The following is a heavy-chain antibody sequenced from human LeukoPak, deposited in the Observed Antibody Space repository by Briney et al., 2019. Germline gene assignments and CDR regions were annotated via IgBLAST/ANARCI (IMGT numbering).Heavy chain of an antibody. J-gene: IGHJ4*02. D-gene: IGHD4-17*01. V-gene: IGHV3-30*04. CDR1: GFTVSIYA. Sequence: GGSLTLSCAAAGFTVSIYAMHWVRQAPGKGLEWVAVISYDGSNTYYADSVKGRFTISRDNSKNTMYLQMNSLRAEDTAVYYCARTPDMTTVTKSCLDYWGQGTLVTVSS. CDR2: ISYDGSNT. CDR3: ARTPDMTTVTKSCLDY.